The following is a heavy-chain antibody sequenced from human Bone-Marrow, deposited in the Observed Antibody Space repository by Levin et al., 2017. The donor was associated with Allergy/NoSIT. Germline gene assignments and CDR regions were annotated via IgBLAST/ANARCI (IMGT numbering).Heavy chain of an antibody. CDR2: IFYNGDT. V-gene: IGHV4-59*01. CDR3: ARHPSAMSAFDM. J-gene: IGHJ3*02. CDR1: GGSISSYY. Sequence: SETLSLTCTVSGGSISSYYWSWIRRPPGKGLEWIGYIFYNGDTRYNPSLKSRVTISKHTSENQISLRLTSVTAADTAVYPCARHPSAMSAFDMWGQGTMVTVSS. D-gene: IGHD2-2*01.